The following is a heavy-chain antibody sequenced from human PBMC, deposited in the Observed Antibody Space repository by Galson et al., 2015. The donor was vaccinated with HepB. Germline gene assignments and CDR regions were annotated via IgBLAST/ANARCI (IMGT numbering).Heavy chain of an antibody. V-gene: IGHV3-21*01. J-gene: IGHJ4*02. CDR1: GFTFSSYS. CDR2: ISSSSSYI. D-gene: IGHD2-2*02. Sequence: SLRLSCAASGFTFSSYSMNWVRQAPGKGLEWVSSISSSSSYIYYADSVKGRFTISRDNAKNSLYLQMNSLRAEDTAVYYCARGGYQLLYEFDYWGQGTLVTVSS. CDR3: ARGGYQLLYEFDY.